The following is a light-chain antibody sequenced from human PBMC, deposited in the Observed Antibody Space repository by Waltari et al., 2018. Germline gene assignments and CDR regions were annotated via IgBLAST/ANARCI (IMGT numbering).Light chain of an antibody. CDR3: NSRDTSADRLVI. Sequence: SSELTQDPTVSVALGQTVRITRPGDSLRSFYASRYQQKPRQAPLLVIYGKNKRPAGIPDRFSGSSSGDTAFLTITGAQAEDEADYHCNSRDTSADRLVIFGGGTKLTVL. CDR2: GKN. CDR1: SLRSFY. J-gene: IGLJ2*01. V-gene: IGLV3-19*01.